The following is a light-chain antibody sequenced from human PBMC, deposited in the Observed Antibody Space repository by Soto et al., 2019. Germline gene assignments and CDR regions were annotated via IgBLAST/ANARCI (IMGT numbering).Light chain of an antibody. CDR2: DAS. CDR1: QSVSSS. J-gene: IGKJ1*01. V-gene: IGKV3-11*01. CDR3: QQCDSWPWT. Sequence: EKVLTQSPATLSLSPGQRSTLSCRASQSVSSSLAWYQQKPGQAPRLLIYDASNRATGIPARFSGSGSGTEFTLTISSLESEDFAIYYCQQCDSWPWTFGQGTKVDIK.